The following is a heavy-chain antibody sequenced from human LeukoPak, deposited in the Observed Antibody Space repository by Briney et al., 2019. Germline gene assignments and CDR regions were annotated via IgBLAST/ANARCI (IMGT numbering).Heavy chain of an antibody. Sequence: PSETLSLTCTVSGGSISSSSYYWGWIRQPPGKGLEWIGSIYYSGSTYYNPSLKSRVTISVDTSKNQFSLKLSSVTAADTAVYYCARSSVWFGELLRPPSFDYWGQGTLVTVSS. V-gene: IGHV4-39*01. CDR1: GGSISSSSYY. CDR3: ARSSVWFGELLRPPSFDY. J-gene: IGHJ4*02. CDR2: IYYSGST. D-gene: IGHD3-10*01.